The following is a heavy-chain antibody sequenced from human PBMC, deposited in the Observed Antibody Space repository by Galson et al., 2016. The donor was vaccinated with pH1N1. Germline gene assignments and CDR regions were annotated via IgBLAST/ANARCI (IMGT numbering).Heavy chain of an antibody. Sequence: QSGAEVKKPGESLRISCQGSGYSFTSYWIAWVRQMPGKGLEWMGIIYPGDSDTRYSPSFQGQVTISADKSISTAYLQWSSLRASDTAMYYCARLPYCDTTSCPLDYWGQGTLFTVSS. CDR2: IYPGDSDT. CDR1: GYSFTSYW. V-gene: IGHV5-51*03. CDR3: ARLPYCDTTSCPLDY. J-gene: IGHJ4*02. D-gene: IGHD2-2*01.